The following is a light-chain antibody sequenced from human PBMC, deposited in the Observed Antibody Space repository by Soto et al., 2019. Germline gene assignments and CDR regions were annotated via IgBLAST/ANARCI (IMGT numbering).Light chain of an antibody. CDR3: QQNNEIPWT. V-gene: IGKV1-5*03. CDR1: QSISSR. CDR2: KAS. Sequence: DIQLTQSPSTLSASVGDRVTITCRASQSISSRLAWYQQKPGKAPNLLIYKASSLESGVPSRFSGSGSGTEFALTISSLQPDDFATYYCQQNNEIPWTFGQGTKVDIK. J-gene: IGKJ1*01.